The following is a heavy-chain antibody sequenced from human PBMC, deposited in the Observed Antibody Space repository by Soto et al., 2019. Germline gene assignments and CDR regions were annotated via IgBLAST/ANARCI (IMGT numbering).Heavy chain of an antibody. CDR1: GYTFTSYD. D-gene: IGHD2-2*01. V-gene: IGHV1-8*01. J-gene: IGHJ6*03. CDR3: ATRTLGYCSSTSYYENYYYMDV. CDR2: MNPNSGNT. Sequence: ASVKVSCKASGYTFTSYDINWVRQATGQGLEWMGWMNPNSGNTGYAQKFQGRVTMTRNTSISTAYMELSSLRSEDTAVYYCATRTLGYCSSTSYYENYYYMDVWGKGTTVTVSS.